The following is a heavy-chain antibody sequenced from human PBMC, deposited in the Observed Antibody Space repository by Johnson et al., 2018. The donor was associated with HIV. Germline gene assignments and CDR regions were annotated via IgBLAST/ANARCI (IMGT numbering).Heavy chain of an antibody. D-gene: IGHD5/OR15-5a*01. Sequence: VQLVESGGGLVQPGGSLRLSYAASGFTVSSNYMSWVRQAPGKGLEWVSVIYSGGNTYYTDSVKGRFTISRDNSKNTLYLQMNSLRAEDTAVYYCARSPPLRRSAFAVWGQGTMVTVSS. J-gene: IGHJ3*01. CDR2: IYSGGNT. CDR1: GFTVSSNY. CDR3: ARSPPLRRSAFAV. V-gene: IGHV3-66*01.